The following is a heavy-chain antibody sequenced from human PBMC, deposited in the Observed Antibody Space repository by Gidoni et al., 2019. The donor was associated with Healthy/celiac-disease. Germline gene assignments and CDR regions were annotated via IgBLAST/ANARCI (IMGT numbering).Heavy chain of an antibody. CDR2: ISWNSGSI. J-gene: IGHJ4*02. D-gene: IGHD1-26*01. Sequence: EVQLVESGGGLVQPGRSLRLSCAASGLPFDDYAMHWVRQAPGKGLEWGSGISWNSGSIGYADSVKGRFTISRDNAKNSLYLKMNSLRAEDTALYYCAKGPGWDDPAWYLDYWGQGTLVTVSS. V-gene: IGHV3-9*01. CDR1: GLPFDDYA. CDR3: AKGPGWDDPAWYLDY.